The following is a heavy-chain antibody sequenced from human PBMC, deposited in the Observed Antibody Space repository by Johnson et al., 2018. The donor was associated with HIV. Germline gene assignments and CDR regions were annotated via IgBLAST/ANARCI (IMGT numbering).Heavy chain of an antibody. CDR1: RFTFSSYG. D-gene: IGHD6-13*01. CDR3: AKARKDYSSNFGVGDVFDI. Sequence: QVQLVESGGGLVKPGGSLRLSCAASRFTFSSYGMHWFRQAPGKGLEWVAVISSDGVSKYYGDSVKGRFSISRDNSKNTLYLQMNSLRAEDTAVHYCAKARKDYSSNFGVGDVFDIWGQGTMVIVSS. CDR2: ISSDGVSK. J-gene: IGHJ3*02. V-gene: IGHV3-30*18.